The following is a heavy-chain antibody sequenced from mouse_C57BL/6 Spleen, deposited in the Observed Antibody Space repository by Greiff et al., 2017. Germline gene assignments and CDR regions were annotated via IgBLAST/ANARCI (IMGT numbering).Heavy chain of an antibody. Sequence: DVKLVESGAELVKPGASVKLSCTASGFNIKDYYMHWVKQRTEQGLEWIGRIDPEDGETKYAPKFQGKATITADTSSNTAYLQLSSLTSEDTAVYYCAMGDYYGSSYNYAMDYWGQGTSVTVSS. V-gene: IGHV14-2*01. CDR2: IDPEDGET. CDR1: GFNIKDYY. J-gene: IGHJ4*01. D-gene: IGHD1-1*01. CDR3: AMGDYYGSSYNYAMDY.